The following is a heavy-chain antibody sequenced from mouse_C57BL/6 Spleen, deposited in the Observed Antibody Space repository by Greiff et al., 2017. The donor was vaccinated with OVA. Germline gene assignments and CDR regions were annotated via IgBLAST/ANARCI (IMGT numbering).Heavy chain of an antibody. V-gene: IGHV1-5*01. CDR1: GYTFTSYW. J-gene: IGHJ2*01. CDR2: IYPGNSDT. Sequence: EVQLQQSGTVLARPGASVKMSCKTSGYTFTSYWMHWVKQRPGQGLEWIGAIYPGNSDTSYNQKFKGKAKLTAVTSASTAYMELSSLTNEDSSVYYCTRCLGRGGDYFDYWGQGTTLTVSS. CDR3: TRCLGRGGDYFDY. D-gene: IGHD4-1*01.